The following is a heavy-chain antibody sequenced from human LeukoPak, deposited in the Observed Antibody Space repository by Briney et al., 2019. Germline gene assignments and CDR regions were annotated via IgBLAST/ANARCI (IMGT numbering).Heavy chain of an antibody. CDR3: ARQGYGSGWYPNWFDP. J-gene: IGHJ5*02. CDR1: GGSISSYY. Sequence: SETLSLTCTVSGGSISSYYWSWIRQPPGKGLEWIGYIYYSGSTNYNPSLKSRVTISVDTSKNQFSLKLSSVTAADTAVYYCARQGYGSGWYPNWFDPWGQGTLVTVSS. D-gene: IGHD6-19*01. CDR2: IYYSGST. V-gene: IGHV4-59*01.